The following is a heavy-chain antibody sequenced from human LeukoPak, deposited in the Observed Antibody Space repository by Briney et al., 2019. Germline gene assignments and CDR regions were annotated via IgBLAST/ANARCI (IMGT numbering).Heavy chain of an antibody. CDR1: GFTFSSYD. V-gene: IGHV3-48*03. D-gene: IGHD5-18*01. Sequence: GGSLRLSCAASGFTFSSYDMNWVRQAPGKGLEWVSYISSSGNTIYYADSVKGRFTISRENAKNSLYLQVNSLRAEDTAVYYCARGIRQYSYGYGFDHWGQGTLVAVSS. CDR3: ARGIRQYSYGYGFDH. CDR2: ISSSGNTI. J-gene: IGHJ4*02.